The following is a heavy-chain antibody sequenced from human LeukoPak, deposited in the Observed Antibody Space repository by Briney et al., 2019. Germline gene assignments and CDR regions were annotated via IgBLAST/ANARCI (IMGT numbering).Heavy chain of an antibody. CDR3: ARSPEYQLLFVWFDP. CDR2: IYTSGST. V-gene: IGHV4-4*07. D-gene: IGHD2-2*01. J-gene: IGHJ5*02. Sequence: PSETLSLTCTVSGGSISSYYWSWIRQPAGKGLEWIGRIYTSGSTYYNPSLKSRVTISADTSKNQFSLKLSSVTAADTAVYYCARSPEYQLLFVWFDPWGQGTLVTVSS. CDR1: GGSISSYY.